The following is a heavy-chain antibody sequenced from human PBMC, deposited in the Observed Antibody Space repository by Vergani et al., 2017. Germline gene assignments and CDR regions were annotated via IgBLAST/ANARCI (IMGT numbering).Heavy chain of an antibody. CDR3: ARDSYYDVWSGYLVYYYMDV. J-gene: IGHJ6*03. Sequence: QVQLQQWGAGLLKPSETLSLTCAVYGGSFSGYYWSWIRQPPGQGLEWIGEINHSGSTNYNPSLKSRVTISVDTSKNQFSLKLSSVTAADTAVYYCARDSYYDVWSGYLVYYYMDVWGKGTTVTVSS. V-gene: IGHV4-34*01. D-gene: IGHD3-3*01. CDR2: INHSGST. CDR1: GGSFSGYY.